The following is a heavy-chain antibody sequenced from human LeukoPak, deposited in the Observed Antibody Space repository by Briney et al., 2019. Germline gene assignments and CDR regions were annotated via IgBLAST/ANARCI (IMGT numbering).Heavy chain of an antibody. CDR2: IYSGGIT. Sequence: GGSLRLSCAASGFTVSNNYMSWVRQAPGKGPEWVSVIYSGGITYYADSVKGRFTISRDNSNNTLHLQMHSLRAEDTAMYYCARRKGTSWSSDYWGQGTLVTVSS. D-gene: IGHD6-13*01. CDR1: GFTVSNNY. CDR3: ARRKGTSWSSDY. J-gene: IGHJ4*02. V-gene: IGHV3-66*01.